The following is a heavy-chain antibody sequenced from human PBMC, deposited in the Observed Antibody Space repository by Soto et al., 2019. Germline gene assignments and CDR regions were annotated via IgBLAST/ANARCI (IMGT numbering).Heavy chain of an antibody. J-gene: IGHJ4*02. CDR2: ISSGRTYT. CDR1: GFTFSRYS. Sequence: EVQLVESGGGLVKPGGSLRLSCAASGFTFSRYSRNWVRQAPGKGLEWVSSISSGRTYTDYADSVKGRFTISGDNAKNSLYLQMNSLRAEDTAVYYCATMGSGYYYDYWGQGTLVTVSS. V-gene: IGHV3-21*01. CDR3: ATMGSGYYYDY. D-gene: IGHD3-22*01.